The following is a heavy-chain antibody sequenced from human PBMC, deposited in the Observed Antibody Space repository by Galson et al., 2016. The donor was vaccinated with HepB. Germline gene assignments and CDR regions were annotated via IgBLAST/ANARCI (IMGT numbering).Heavy chain of an antibody. D-gene: IGHD3-3*01. V-gene: IGHV3-33*01. CDR3: ARDWGFWSDNHYGMDI. J-gene: IGHJ6*02. CDR2: IWYDGSKK. Sequence: SLRLSCAWSGFVFSSYGMHWVRQAPGKGLEWMATIWYDGSKKYYGDSVKGRFIISRDNSKNTLYLHMNSLRVEDTAVYFCARDWGFWSDNHYGMDIWGQGTTVIVSS. CDR1: GFVFSSYG.